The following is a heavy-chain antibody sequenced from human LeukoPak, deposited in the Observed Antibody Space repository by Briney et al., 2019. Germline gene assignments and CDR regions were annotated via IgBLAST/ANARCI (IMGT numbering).Heavy chain of an antibody. J-gene: IGHJ3*02. D-gene: IGHD4-23*01. Sequence: GGSLRLSCAAFGFAFSSYATSWVRQAPGKGLGWVSAISGVGGSTYYADSVKGRFTISKDNSTNTLYLQMTSLRAEDTAVYYCARGSTVVTPHWGAIDIWGQGTMVTVSS. CDR2: ISGVGGST. CDR1: GFAFSSYA. V-gene: IGHV3-23*01. CDR3: ARGSTVVTPHWGAIDI.